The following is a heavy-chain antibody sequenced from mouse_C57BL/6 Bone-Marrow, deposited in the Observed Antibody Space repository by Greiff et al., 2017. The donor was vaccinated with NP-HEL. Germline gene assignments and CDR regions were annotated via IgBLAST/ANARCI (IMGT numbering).Heavy chain of an antibody. CDR2: IYPRSGNT. V-gene: IGHV1-81*01. CDR3: ARCGYYAMDY. CDR1: GYTFTSYG. J-gene: IGHJ4*01. Sequence: QVQLQQSGAELARPGASVKLSCKASGYTFTSYGISWVKQRTGQGLEWIGEIYPRSGNTYYNEKFKGKATLTADKSSSTAYMELRSLTSEVSAVYFCARCGYYAMDYWGQGTSVTVSS.